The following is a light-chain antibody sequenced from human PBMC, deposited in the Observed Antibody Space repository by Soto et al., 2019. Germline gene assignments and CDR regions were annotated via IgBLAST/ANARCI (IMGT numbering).Light chain of an antibody. Sequence: SYELTQPPSVSVAPGQTATITCGGSNIRTKSVHWCRQRPGQAPVLVVYDDRDRPSGIPARFSGSNSGNTATLTISKVEPGDEADYYCQVWDSSGDHPVFGGGTKVTVL. CDR1: NIRTKS. CDR2: DDR. CDR3: QVWDSSGDHPV. J-gene: IGLJ2*01. V-gene: IGLV3-21*02.